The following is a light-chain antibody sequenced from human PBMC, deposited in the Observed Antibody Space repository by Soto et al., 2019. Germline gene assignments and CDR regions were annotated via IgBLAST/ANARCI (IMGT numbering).Light chain of an antibody. CDR3: CSYAGDLAL. V-gene: IGLV2-11*01. J-gene: IGLJ2*01. Sequence: QSVLTQPRSVSGSPGQSVTISCTGTSSDVGGYDFISWYQQHPGKAPKLMISDVSKRPSGVPDRFSGSKSGNTASLTISGLQDEDDADYYCCSYAGDLALFGGGTKVTAL. CDR1: SSDVGGYDF. CDR2: DVS.